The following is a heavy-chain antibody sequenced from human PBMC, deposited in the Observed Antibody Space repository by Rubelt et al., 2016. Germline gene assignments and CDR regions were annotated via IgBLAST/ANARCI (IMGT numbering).Heavy chain of an antibody. CDR2: IYYSGST. CDR1: GGSISSGGYY. Sequence: QVQLQESGPGLVKPSQTLSLTCTVSGGSISSGGYYWSWIRQHPGKGLEWIGYIYYSGSTYYNPSLKSRVTMSVDTSKNQFSLKLSSVTAADTALYYWARQLYSGSYYIDYWGQGTLVTVSS. D-gene: IGHD1-26*01. J-gene: IGHJ4*02. V-gene: IGHV4-31*03. CDR3: ARQLYSGSYYIDY.